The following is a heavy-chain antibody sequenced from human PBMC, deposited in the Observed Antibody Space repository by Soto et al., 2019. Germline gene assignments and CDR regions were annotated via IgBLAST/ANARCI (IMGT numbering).Heavy chain of an antibody. CDR1: GYIFTNYW. D-gene: IGHD2-15*01. V-gene: IGHV5-51*01. Sequence: GESLKISCKGSGYIFTNYWIGWVRQMPGKGLEWMGIIYPDDSDTRYSPSFQGQVTILADKSISTAYLQWSSLKASDTAMYYCARRGYCSGDGCQSNAFHIWGQGKMVTVSS. CDR2: IYPDDSDT. J-gene: IGHJ3*02. CDR3: ARRGYCSGDGCQSNAFHI.